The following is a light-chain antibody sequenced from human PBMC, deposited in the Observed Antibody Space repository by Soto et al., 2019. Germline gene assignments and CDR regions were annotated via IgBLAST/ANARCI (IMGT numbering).Light chain of an antibody. CDR1: QDISNY. CDR2: AAS. V-gene: IGKV1-33*01. CDR3: EQDDNSSLS. Sequence: DIQMTQSPSSLSASVGDRVTITCQASQDISNYLNWYQQKPGKAPKLLIYAASNFETGVPSRFSGSGSVTDFTFAISTLQPEDIATDYCEQDDNSSLSVGGGTKVEIK. J-gene: IGKJ4*01.